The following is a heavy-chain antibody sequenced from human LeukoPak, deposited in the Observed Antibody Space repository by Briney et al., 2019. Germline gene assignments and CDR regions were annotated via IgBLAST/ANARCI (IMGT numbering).Heavy chain of an antibody. D-gene: IGHD4-17*01. CDR2: ISSNGGST. V-gene: IGHV3-64D*06. Sequence: PGGSLRLSCSASGFTFSSYAMHWVRQAPGKGPEYVSAISSNGGSTYYADSVKGRFTISRDNSKNTLYLQMSSLRAEDTAVYYCVKDAPTHFYGDYVVYWGQGTLVTVSS. CDR1: GFTFSSYA. J-gene: IGHJ4*02. CDR3: VKDAPTHFYGDYVVY.